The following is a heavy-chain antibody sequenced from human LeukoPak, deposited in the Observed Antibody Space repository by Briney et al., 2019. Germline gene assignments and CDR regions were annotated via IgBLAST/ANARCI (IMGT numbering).Heavy chain of an antibody. CDR3: ARSLPGYYYMDV. V-gene: IGHV4-59*01. CDR2: IYYSGST. Sequence: SETLSLTCTVSGGSISSYYWSWIRQSPGKGLEWIGYIYYSGSTNHNPSVKSRVTISVDTSKNQFSLNLTSVTTVDTAVYYCARSLPGYYYMDVWGKGTTVTVSS. J-gene: IGHJ6*03. CDR1: GGSISSYY.